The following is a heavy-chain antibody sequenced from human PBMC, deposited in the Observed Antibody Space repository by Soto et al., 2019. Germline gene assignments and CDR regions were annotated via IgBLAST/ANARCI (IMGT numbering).Heavy chain of an antibody. CDR2: INPNSGGT. J-gene: IGHJ4*02. V-gene: IGHV1-2*02. Sequence: QVQVVQSGAEVKKPGASVKVSCKASGYTFTGYYMHWVRQAPGQGLEWMGWINPNSGGTNYPQKFQSRVTMTRDTSISTAYMELSRLRSDDTAVYYCAREVQWLDASFNDYWVQGTLVTVSS. CDR3: AREVQWLDASFNDY. CDR1: GYTFTGYY. D-gene: IGHD6-19*01.